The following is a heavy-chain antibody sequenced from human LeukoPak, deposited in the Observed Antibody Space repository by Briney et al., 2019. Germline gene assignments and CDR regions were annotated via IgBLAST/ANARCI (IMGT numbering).Heavy chain of an antibody. CDR2: IYHSGST. CDR3: ARDPFTDIVVPWFDP. V-gene: IGHV4-30-2*01. CDR1: GGSISSGGYS. D-gene: IGHD2-2*01. Sequence: SETLSLTCAVSGGSISSGGYSWSWIRQPPGKGLEWIGYIYHSGSTYYNPSLKSRVTISVDRSKNQFSLKLSSVTAADTAVYYCARDPFTDIVVPWFDPWGQGTLVTVSS. J-gene: IGHJ5*02.